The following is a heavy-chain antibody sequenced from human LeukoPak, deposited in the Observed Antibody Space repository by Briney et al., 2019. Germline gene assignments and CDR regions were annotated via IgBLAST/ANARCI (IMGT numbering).Heavy chain of an antibody. CDR2: ISSSKTYI. V-gene: IGHV3-21*01. CDR3: ARGYCSGTSCYMFDS. J-gene: IGHJ4*02. CDR1: GFNFIDNS. D-gene: IGHD2-2*01. Sequence: GGSLRLSCAGSGFNFIDNSMHWVRQAPGRGLEWVSSISSSKTYIYYRDSVKGRFTISRDNAKSSLFLQMNSLRVEDTAVYFCARGYCSGTSCYMFDSWGQGTRVIVSS.